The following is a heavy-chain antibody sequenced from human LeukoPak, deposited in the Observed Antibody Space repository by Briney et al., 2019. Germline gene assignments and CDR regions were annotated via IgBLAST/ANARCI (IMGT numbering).Heavy chain of an antibody. V-gene: IGHV4-31*03. D-gene: IGHD1-14*01. J-gene: IGHJ4*02. CDR3: ARVSSARNGFDY. CDR1: GGSLSSGGYY. CDR2: IYYSGST. Sequence: SETLSLTCSVSGGSLSSGGYYWSWIRQNPGMGLEWIGSIYYSGSTYYTPSLRSRVNISIDTSKSQFALNLTSVTAADTAVYYCARVSSARNGFDYWGQGTLVTVSS.